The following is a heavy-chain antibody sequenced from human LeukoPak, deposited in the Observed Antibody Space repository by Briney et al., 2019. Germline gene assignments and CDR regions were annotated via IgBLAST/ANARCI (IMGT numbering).Heavy chain of an antibody. D-gene: IGHD1-26*01. CDR2: ISSSGSTI. J-gene: IGHJ4*02. V-gene: IGHV3-11*01. CDR3: ARASGSYSVY. CDR1: GFPFRAYY. Sequence: PGGPWRLSCEASGFPFRAYYMSWIRQAPGRGLEWVSYISSSGSTIYYADSVKGRFTISRDNAKNSLYLQMNSLRAEDTAVYYCARASGSYSVYWGQGTLVTVSS.